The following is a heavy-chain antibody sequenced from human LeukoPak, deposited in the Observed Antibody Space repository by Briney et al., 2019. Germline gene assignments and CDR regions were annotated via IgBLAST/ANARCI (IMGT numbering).Heavy chain of an antibody. CDR2: ISSSGST. J-gene: IGHJ4*02. CDR3: VRSHGAY. CDR1: GGSISSYY. Sequence: SETLSLTCTVSGGSISSYYWSWIRQSPGKGLEWIGYISSSGSTTYSPSLESRVATSVDTSKSQFSLKLTPVTAADTAVYYCVRSHGAYWGQGTLVTVSS. V-gene: IGHV4-59*01. D-gene: IGHD4-17*01.